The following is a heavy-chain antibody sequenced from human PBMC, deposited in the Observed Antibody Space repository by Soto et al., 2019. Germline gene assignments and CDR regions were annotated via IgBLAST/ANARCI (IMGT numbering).Heavy chain of an antibody. Sequence: SETLSLTCTVSDDSFRGAEYYWSWIRQPLGKGPEWIGYTYYNGGTKYNPALRSRVTMSEDTSKNQFSLRLSSVTAADTAVYFCARGPAYIDGWRTFDLWGRGILVTVSS. V-gene: IGHV4-61*08. J-gene: IGHJ4*02. CDR1: DDSFRGAEYY. CDR2: TYYNGGT. CDR3: ARGPAYIDGWRTFDL. D-gene: IGHD6-19*01.